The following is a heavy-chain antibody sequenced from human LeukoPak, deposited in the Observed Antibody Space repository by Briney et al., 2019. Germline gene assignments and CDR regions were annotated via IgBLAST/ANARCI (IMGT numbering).Heavy chain of an antibody. J-gene: IGHJ6*03. Sequence: SETLSLTCAVYGGSFSGYYWSWIRQPPGKGLEWIGEINHSGSTNYNPSLKSRVTISVDTSKNQFSLKLSSVTAADTAVYYCAKVGELLVRYYYMDVWGKGTTVTVSS. CDR1: GGSFSGYY. CDR2: INHSGST. D-gene: IGHD1-26*01. V-gene: IGHV4-34*01. CDR3: AKVGELLVRYYYMDV.